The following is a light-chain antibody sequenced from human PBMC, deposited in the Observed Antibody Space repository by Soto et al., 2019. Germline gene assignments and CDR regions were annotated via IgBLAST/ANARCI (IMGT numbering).Light chain of an antibody. CDR1: SSDVGGYNF. CDR3: SSYTTNSAWV. CDR2: EVT. V-gene: IGLV2-14*01. Sequence: QSAPTQPPSASGSPGQSLTISCTGTSSDVGGYNFVSWYQQHPGKAPKLLIYEVTNRPSGVSNRFSGSKSSNTASLTISGLQAEDEADYYCSSYTTNSAWVFGGGTKLTVL. J-gene: IGLJ3*02.